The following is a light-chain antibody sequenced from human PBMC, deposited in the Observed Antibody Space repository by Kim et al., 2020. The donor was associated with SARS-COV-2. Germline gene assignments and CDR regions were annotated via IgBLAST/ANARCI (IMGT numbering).Light chain of an antibody. CDR2: NNN. CDR3: AAWDDSLKGSWV. Sequence: QSVLTQSPSASGTPGQSVTISCSRSSSNIGSQTVNWYQQLPGTAPRLLIYNNNQRPSGVPDRFSGSKSGTSASLAISGLQSEDEADYYCAAWDDSLKGSWVFGGGTQLTVL. CDR1: SSNIGSQT. J-gene: IGLJ3*02. V-gene: IGLV1-44*01.